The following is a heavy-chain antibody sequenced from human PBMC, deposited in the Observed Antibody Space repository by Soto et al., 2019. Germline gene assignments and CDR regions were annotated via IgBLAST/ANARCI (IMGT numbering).Heavy chain of an antibody. CDR2: ISYDGSNK. V-gene: IGHV3-30*18. CDR3: AKDKRWSNKGGFDY. J-gene: IGHJ4*02. D-gene: IGHD1-1*01. Sequence: GGSLRLSCAASGFTFSSYGMHWVRQAPGKGLEWVAVISYDGSNKYYADSVKGRFTISRDNSKNTLYLQMNSLRAEVTAVYYCAKDKRWSNKGGFDYWGQGTLVTVSS. CDR1: GFTFSSYG.